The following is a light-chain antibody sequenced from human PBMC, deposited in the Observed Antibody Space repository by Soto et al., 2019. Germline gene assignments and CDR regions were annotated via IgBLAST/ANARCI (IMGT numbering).Light chain of an antibody. CDR2: ATS. J-gene: IGKJ5*01. CDR1: QSITSY. V-gene: IGKV1-39*01. Sequence: DIRMTQSPSSLSASVGDRVTITCRASQSITSYLNWYQQKPGKAPNLLIYATSSLQSGVPSRFSGSGSGTDFTLTINSLQPEDFATYYCQQTYSTPITFGQGTRLEIK. CDR3: QQTYSTPIT.